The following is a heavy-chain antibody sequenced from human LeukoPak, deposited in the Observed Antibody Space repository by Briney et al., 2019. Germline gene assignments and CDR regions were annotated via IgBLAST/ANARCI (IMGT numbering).Heavy chain of an antibody. J-gene: IGHJ6*02. Sequence: SETLSLTCTVSGGSISSGGYYWSWIRQHPGKGLEWIGYIYYSGSTYYNPSLKSRVTISVDTSKNQFSLKLSSVTAADTAVYYCARASHYGSGDKVGYYYGMDVWGQGTTVTVSS. V-gene: IGHV4-31*03. CDR1: GGSISSGGYY. D-gene: IGHD3-10*01. CDR3: ARASHYGSGDKVGYYYGMDV. CDR2: IYYSGST.